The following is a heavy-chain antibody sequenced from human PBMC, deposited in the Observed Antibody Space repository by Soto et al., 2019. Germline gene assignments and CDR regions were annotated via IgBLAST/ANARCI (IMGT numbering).Heavy chain of an antibody. V-gene: IGHV3-15*01. CDR2: IKSKSDGETT. D-gene: IGHD1-26*01. J-gene: IGHJ4*02. CDR3: TTQGVGDDLYFDY. CDR1: GFSFSDAW. Sequence: EVQLVESGGGLVQPGGSLRLSCAASGFSFSDAWMIWVRQAPGKGLQWVGRIKSKSDGETTDYAAPVKGRFAISRDDSKKTVYLRMNSLKTEDTATYFCTTQGVGDDLYFDYWGQGTLVAVSS.